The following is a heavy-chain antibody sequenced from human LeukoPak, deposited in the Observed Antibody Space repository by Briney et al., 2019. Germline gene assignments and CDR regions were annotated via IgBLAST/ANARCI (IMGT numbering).Heavy chain of an antibody. CDR1: GFTFDDYA. V-gene: IGHV3-9*01. D-gene: IGHD3-22*01. CDR3: LKDYAPTYYYAYFQH. Sequence: GGSLRLSCAASGFTFDDYAMHWVRQAPGKGLEWVSGISWSSGSIGYADSVKGRFTISRDNAKNSLYLQMNSLRAEDTALYYCLKDYAPTYYYAYFQHWGQGTLVTVSS. CDR2: ISWSSGSI. J-gene: IGHJ1*01.